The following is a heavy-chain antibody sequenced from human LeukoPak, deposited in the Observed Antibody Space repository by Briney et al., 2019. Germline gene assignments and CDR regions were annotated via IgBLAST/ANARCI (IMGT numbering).Heavy chain of an antibody. CDR2: IRYDGSNK. J-gene: IGHJ4*02. Sequence: GGSLGLSCAASGFTFSSYGMHWVRQAPGKGLEWVAFIRYDGSNKYYADSVKGRFTISRDNSKNTLYLQMNSLRAEDTAVYYCAKDAANMGATTYFDYWGQGTLVTVSS. D-gene: IGHD1-26*01. CDR1: GFTFSSYG. CDR3: AKDAANMGATTYFDY. V-gene: IGHV3-30*02.